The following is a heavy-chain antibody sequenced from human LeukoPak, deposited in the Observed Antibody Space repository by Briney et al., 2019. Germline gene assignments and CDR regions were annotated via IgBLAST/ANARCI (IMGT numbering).Heavy chain of an antibody. CDR2: IYHSGST. CDR3: ARSARSGYSGYDRSSYFDY. D-gene: IGHD5-12*01. CDR1: GGSISSGGYS. J-gene: IGHJ4*02. V-gene: IGHV4-30-2*01. Sequence: SETLSLTCAVSGGSISSGGYSWSWIRQPPGKGLEWIGYIYHSGSTYYNPSLKSRVTISVDRSKNQFSLRLSSVTAADTAVYYCARSARSGYSGYDRSSYFDYWGQGTLVTVSS.